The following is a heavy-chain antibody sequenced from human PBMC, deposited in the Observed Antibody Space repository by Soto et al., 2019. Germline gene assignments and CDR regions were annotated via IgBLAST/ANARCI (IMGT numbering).Heavy chain of an antibody. Sequence: PGGSLRLSCAASGFIFSSYSMNWVRQAPGKGLEWVSYISSSSNTIYYADSVKGRFTISRDNSKNTLYLQMNSLRAEDTAVYYCVKEGGGCSGGSCYWNWFDPWGQGTLVTVSS. CDR3: VKEGGGCSGGSCYWNWFDP. CDR2: ISSSSNTI. D-gene: IGHD2-15*01. J-gene: IGHJ5*02. V-gene: IGHV3-48*01. CDR1: GFIFSSYS.